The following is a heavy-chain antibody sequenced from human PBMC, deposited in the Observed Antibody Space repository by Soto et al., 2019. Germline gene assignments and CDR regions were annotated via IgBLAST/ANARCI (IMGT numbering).Heavy chain of an antibody. CDR3: ARCGYSGYERRIIAVGNYYYYGMDV. J-gene: IGHJ6*02. CDR2: IYPGDSDT. CDR1: GYSFTSYW. V-gene: IGHV5-51*01. Sequence: EVQLVQSGAEVKKPGESLKISCKGSGYSFTSYWIGWVRQMPGKGLEWMGIIYPGDSDTRYSPSFQGQVTISADKSISTAYLQWSSLKASDTAMYYCARCGYSGYERRIIAVGNYYYYGMDVWGQGTTVTVSS. D-gene: IGHD5-12*01.